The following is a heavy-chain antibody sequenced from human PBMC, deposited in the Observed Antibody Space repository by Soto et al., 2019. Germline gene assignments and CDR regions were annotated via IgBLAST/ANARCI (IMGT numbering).Heavy chain of an antibody. CDR3: ARVRYDRSGFDH. V-gene: IGHV4-4*02. D-gene: IGHD3-22*01. CDR1: GDAISRSHW. Sequence: QVQLQESGPGLVRPSGALSVTCAVSGDAISRSHWWIWVRQSPGKGLEWIGEISHSGITNYNSSLKSRVTLSGDKSKTQLSLKLTSVTAADTAVYYCARVRYDRSGFDHWGQGTLVSVSS. CDR2: ISHSGIT. J-gene: IGHJ4*02.